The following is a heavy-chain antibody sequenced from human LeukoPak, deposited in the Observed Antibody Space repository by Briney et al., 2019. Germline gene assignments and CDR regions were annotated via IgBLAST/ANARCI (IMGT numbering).Heavy chain of an antibody. CDR2: IYYSGST. V-gene: IGHV4-59*01. Sequence: SETLSLTCTVSGGSISSYYWSWIRQPPGKGLEWIGYIYYSGSTNYNPSLKSRVTISVDTSKNQFSLELSSVTAADTAVYYCARDRNSNGWFDPWGQGTLVTVSS. D-gene: IGHD4-11*01. CDR1: GGSISSYY. CDR3: ARDRNSNGWFDP. J-gene: IGHJ5*02.